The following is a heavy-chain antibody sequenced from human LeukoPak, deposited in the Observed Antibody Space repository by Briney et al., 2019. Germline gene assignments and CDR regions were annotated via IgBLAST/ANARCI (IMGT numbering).Heavy chain of an antibody. J-gene: IGHJ6*03. Sequence: GGSLRLSCAASGFTFSSYAMHWVRQAPGKGLEWVAVISYDGSNKYYADSVKGRFTISRDNSKNTLYLQMNSLRAEDTAVYYCARVSGPGDYYYYMDVWGKGTTVTVSS. D-gene: IGHD3-10*01. CDR2: ISYDGSNK. V-gene: IGHV3-30*04. CDR3: ARVSGPGDYYYYMDV. CDR1: GFTFSSYA.